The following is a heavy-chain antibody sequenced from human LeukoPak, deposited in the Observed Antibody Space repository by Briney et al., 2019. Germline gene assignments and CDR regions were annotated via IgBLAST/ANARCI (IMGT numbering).Heavy chain of an antibody. CDR2: IYYSGST. D-gene: IGHD3-22*01. V-gene: IGHV4-59*12. J-gene: IGHJ4*02. CDR1: GGSISGYY. CDR3: ARDPMDYDSSGPDY. Sequence: SETLSLTCTVSGGSISGYYWSWIRQPPGNGLDYIGYIYYSGSTNYNPSLKSRVTISLDTSKNQFSLKLSSVTAADTAVYYCARDPMDYDSSGPDYWGQGTLVTVSS.